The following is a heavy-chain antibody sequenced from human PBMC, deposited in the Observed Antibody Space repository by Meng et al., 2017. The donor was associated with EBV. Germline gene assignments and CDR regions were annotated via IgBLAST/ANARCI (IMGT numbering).Heavy chain of an antibody. CDR1: GGTFRGDA. D-gene: IGHD3-10*01. Sequence: QLGQSGAEVKEPGSSAKASCRTSGGTFRGDACSWGRQAPGQGLEWMGGLIPMVGAPHYAQKFQGRVTITADESTSTHSMELNSLRSEDTAMYYCASESGRGFTPDYWGQGTLVTVSS. V-gene: IGHV1-69*01. CDR3: ASESGRGFTPDY. J-gene: IGHJ4*02. CDR2: LIPMVGAP.